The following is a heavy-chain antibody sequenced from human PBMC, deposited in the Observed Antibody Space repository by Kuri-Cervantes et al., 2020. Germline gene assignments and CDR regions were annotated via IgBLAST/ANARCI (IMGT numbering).Heavy chain of an antibody. CDR1: GFTFDDYA. CDR2: ISWNSGSI. CDR3: AKGPEATVTSGAFDI. V-gene: IGHV3-9*01. Sequence: SLKISCAASGFTFDDYAMHWVRQVPGKGLEWVSGISWNSGSIGYADSVKGRFTISRDNAKNSLYLQMNSLRAEDTALYYCAKGPEATVTSGAFDIWGQGTMVTVSS. D-gene: IGHD4-17*01. J-gene: IGHJ3*02.